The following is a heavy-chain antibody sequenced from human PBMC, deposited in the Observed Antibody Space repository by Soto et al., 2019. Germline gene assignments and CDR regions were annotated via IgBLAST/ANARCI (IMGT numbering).Heavy chain of an antibody. CDR2: ISYDGSNK. Sequence: GGSLRLSCAASGFTFSSYGMHWVRQAPGKGLEWVAVISYDGSNKYYADSVKGRFTISRDNSKNTLYLQMNSLRAEDTAVYYCAKPKGSGYDYYGMDVWGQGTTVTVSS. J-gene: IGHJ6*02. CDR1: GFTFSSYG. CDR3: AKPKGSGYDYYGMDV. V-gene: IGHV3-30*18. D-gene: IGHD3-22*01.